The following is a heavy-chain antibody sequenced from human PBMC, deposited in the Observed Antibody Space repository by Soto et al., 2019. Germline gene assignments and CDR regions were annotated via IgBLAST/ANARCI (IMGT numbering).Heavy chain of an antibody. CDR3: AVDIVATMIFDY. Sequence: ASVKVSCKASGYTFTSYGISWVRQAPGQGLEWMGWISAYNGNTNYAQKLQGRVTMTTDTSTSTAYMELRSPRSDDTAVYYCAVDIVATMIFDYWGQGTLVTVSS. CDR2: ISAYNGNT. CDR1: GYTFTSYG. J-gene: IGHJ4*02. D-gene: IGHD5-12*01. V-gene: IGHV1-18*01.